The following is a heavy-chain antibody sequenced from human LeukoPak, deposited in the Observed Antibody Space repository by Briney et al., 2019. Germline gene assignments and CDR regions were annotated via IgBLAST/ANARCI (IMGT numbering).Heavy chain of an antibody. V-gene: IGHV1-46*02. J-gene: IGHJ5*02. Sequence: ASVKVSCKTSGYTFNIYYVQWVRQAPGQGLEWMGVIHPNDGSTTYAQKFQGRIIMTSDTSTSTIYMELSSLRSDDTAVYYCARGDIDHWGQGTLVTVSS. CDR3: ARGDIDH. CDR1: GYTFNIYY. D-gene: IGHD2-15*01. CDR2: IHPNDGST.